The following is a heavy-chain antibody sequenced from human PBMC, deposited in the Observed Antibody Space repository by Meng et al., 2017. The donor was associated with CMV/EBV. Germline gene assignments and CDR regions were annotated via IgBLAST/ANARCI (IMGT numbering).Heavy chain of an antibody. J-gene: IGHJ4*02. CDR2: IIPILGIA. CDR1: GGTFSSYA. CDR3: ARAIREGVTHHQYYFDY. V-gene: IGHV1-69*10. Sequence: SSVTVSCKASGGTFSSYAISWVRQAPGQGLEWMGGIIPILGIANYAQKFQGRVTITADKSTSTAYMELSSLRSEDTAVYYCARAIREGVTHHQYYFDYWGQGTLVTVSS. D-gene: IGHD4-23*01.